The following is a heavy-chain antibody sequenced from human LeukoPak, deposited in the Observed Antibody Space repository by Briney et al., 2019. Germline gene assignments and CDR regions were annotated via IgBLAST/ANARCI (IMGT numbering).Heavy chain of an antibody. J-gene: IGHJ5*02. CDR3: ARGQGQYQLLEWWFDP. V-gene: IGHV1-2*02. CDR2: INPNSGGT. D-gene: IGHD2-2*01. Sequence: ASVKVSCKASGYTFTGYYKHWVRQAPGQGLEWMGWINPNSGGTNYAQKFQGRVTMTRDTSISTAYMELSRLRSDDTAAYYCARGQGQYQLLEWWFDPWGQGTLVTVSS. CDR1: GYTFTGYY.